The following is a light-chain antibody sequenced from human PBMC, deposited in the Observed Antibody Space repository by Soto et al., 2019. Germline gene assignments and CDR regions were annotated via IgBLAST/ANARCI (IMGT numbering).Light chain of an antibody. CDR3: QQYNTYSPERP. V-gene: IGKV1-5*03. Sequence: RMTQSASTVSASVGDRVTITCRASQTISSWLAWYQQKPGKAPKLLIYKAPTLKSGVPSRFRGSGSGTEFTLTISSLQPDDFATYSCQQYNTYSPERPFGQG. J-gene: IGKJ1*01. CDR1: QTISSW. CDR2: KAP.